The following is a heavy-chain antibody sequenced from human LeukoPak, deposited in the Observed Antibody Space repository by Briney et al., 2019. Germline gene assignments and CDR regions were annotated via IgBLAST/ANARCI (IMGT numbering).Heavy chain of an antibody. D-gene: IGHD3-22*01. CDR1: GFTFDDYG. CDR2: INWNGGST. V-gene: IGHV3-20*04. CDR3: ARDSSYDSSGNNWFDP. Sequence: GGSLRLSCAASGFTFDDYGMSWVRQGQGKGLEWVSGINWNGGSTGYADSVKGRFTISRDNAKNSLYLQMNSLRAEDTAFYYCARDSSYDSSGNNWFDPWGQGTLVTVSS. J-gene: IGHJ5*02.